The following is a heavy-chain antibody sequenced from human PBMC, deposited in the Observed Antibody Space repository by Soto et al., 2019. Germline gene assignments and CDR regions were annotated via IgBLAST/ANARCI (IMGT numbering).Heavy chain of an antibody. Sequence: GGSLRLSCAASGFTFSSYAMSWVRQAPGKGLEWVSAISGSGGSTYYADSVKGRFTISRDNSKNTLYLQMNSLRAEDTAVYYCAKDLGSTGPYYYYYMDVWGKGTTVTVSS. CDR3: AKDLGSTGPYYYYYMDV. J-gene: IGHJ6*03. CDR2: ISGSGGST. CDR1: GFTFSSYA. V-gene: IGHV3-23*01. D-gene: IGHD2-2*01.